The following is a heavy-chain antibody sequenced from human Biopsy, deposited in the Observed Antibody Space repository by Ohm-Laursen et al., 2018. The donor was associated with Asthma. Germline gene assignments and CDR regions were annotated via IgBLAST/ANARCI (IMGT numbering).Heavy chain of an antibody. CDR2: HDPEEGGT. CDR1: GYSLTDLS. J-gene: IGHJ4*02. V-gene: IGHV1-24*01. CDR3: ASDFPKDYVRCNFQF. Sequence: ASVKVSCKISGYSLTDLSMHWVRQAPGQGLEWMGGHDPEEGGTVNARRFQGRVTMTEDTSTDTAYMELSSLSSGDTAVYYCASDFPKDYVRCNFQFWGQGTLVTVSS. D-gene: IGHD4-17*01.